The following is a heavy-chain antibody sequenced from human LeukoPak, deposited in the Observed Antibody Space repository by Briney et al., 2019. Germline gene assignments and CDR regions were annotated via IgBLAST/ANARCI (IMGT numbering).Heavy chain of an antibody. J-gene: IGHJ4*02. CDR2: INPNSGGT. CDR3: ARGRSTYYFDY. V-gene: IGHV1-2*02. CDR1: GYTFNSSY. Sequence: ASVKVSCKASGYTFNSSYMHWVRQAPGQGLEWMGWINPNSGGTNYAQKFQGRVTMTRDTSISTAYMELSRLRSDDTAVYYCARGRSTYYFDYWGQGTLVTVSS.